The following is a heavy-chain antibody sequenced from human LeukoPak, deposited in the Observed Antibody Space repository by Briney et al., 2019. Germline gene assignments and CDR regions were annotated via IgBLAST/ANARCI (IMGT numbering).Heavy chain of an antibody. D-gene: IGHD6-19*01. CDR1: GGSISSYY. CDR3: ARGYSSGWYQDAFDI. J-gene: IGHJ3*02. Sequence: PSETLSLTCTVSGGSISSYYWGWIRQPPGKGLEWIGYIYYSGSTNYNPSLKSRVTISVDTSKNQFSLKLSSVTAADTAVYYCARGYSSGWYQDAFDIWGQGTMVTVSS. V-gene: IGHV4-59*08. CDR2: IYYSGST.